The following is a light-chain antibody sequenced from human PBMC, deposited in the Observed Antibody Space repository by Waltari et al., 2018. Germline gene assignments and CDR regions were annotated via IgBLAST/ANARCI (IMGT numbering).Light chain of an antibody. CDR2: GAS. Sequence: EILLTQSPGTLSLSPGERATLSCRASQSVTRALAWYQQKPGQAPRLLISGASNRATGIPDRFSGSGAGTDFSLTISRLEPEDFAVYYCQHYVRLPATFGQGTKVEIK. CDR1: QSVTRA. J-gene: IGKJ1*01. CDR3: QHYVRLPAT. V-gene: IGKV3-20*01.